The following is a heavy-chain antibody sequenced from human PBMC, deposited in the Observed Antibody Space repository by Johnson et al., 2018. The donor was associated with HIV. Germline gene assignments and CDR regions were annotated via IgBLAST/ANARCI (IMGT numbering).Heavy chain of an antibody. CDR2: ISYHGSDT. CDR3: ARGLKGAFDI. J-gene: IGHJ3*02. Sequence: QMQLVESGGDVVQPGRSLRLSCAAFGFDFNTHNIHWVRQAPGKGLEWVTLISYHGSDTYYADSVQGRFTISRDNSRNMVYLEMNSLRTEDTAVYYCARGLKGAFDIWCQGTRVTVSA. V-gene: IGHV3-30*04. CDR1: GFDFNTHN.